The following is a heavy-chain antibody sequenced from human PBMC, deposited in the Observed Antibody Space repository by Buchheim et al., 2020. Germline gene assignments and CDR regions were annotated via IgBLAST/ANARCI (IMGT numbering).Heavy chain of an antibody. J-gene: IGHJ4*02. D-gene: IGHD1-1*01. V-gene: IGHV3-74*01. CDR2: ISGNGGLS. CDR3: ARDAAGTTPLDY. Sequence: EVHLVESGGGLVQPGGSLRLSCAASGFTFRDDWVHWVRQAPGKGLVWLSLISGNGGLSVYADSVKGRFTISRDNAKNTVYLQMNSLRADDTAVYFCARDAAGTTPLDYWGQGTL. CDR1: GFTFRDDW.